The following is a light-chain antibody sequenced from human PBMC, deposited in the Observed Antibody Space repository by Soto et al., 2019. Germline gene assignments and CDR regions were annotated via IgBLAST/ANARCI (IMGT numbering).Light chain of an antibody. CDR1: SRDVGGYNY. CDR3: CSYAGSPYV. CDR2: DVS. V-gene: IGLV2-11*01. J-gene: IGLJ1*01. Sequence: QSALTQPRSVSGSPGQSVTISCTGTSRDVGGYNYVSWYQQHPGKAPKVMIYDVSKRPSGVPDRFSGSKSGNTASLTISGLQAEDEADYYCCSYAGSPYVFGTGTKLTVL.